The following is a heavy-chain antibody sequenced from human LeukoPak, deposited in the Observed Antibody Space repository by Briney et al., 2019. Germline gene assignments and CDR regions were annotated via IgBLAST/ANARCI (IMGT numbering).Heavy chain of an antibody. J-gene: IGHJ4*02. V-gene: IGHV4-59*08. CDR3: ASRLQWLDAYFDY. CDR1: GGSISSYY. D-gene: IGHD6-19*01. Sequence: PSETLSLTCTVSGGSISSYYWSWIRQPPGKGLEWIGYIYYSGSTNYNPSLKSRVTISVDTSKNQFSLKLSSVTAADTAVYYCASRLQWLDAYFDYWGQGTLVTVSS. CDR2: IYYSGST.